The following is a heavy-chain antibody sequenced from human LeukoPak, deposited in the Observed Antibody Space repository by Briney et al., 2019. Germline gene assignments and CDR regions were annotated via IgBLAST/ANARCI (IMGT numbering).Heavy chain of an antibody. CDR1: GLSFSTYA. J-gene: IGHJ5*02. V-gene: IGHV3-30*04. D-gene: IGHD4-11*01. CDR2: ISYDGSLK. Sequence: GGSLRLSCVASGLSFSTYAMDWVRQAPGKGLEWVAVISYDGSLKYYGESVKGRFTISRDNSKDTLYLQMNNLRVEDTAAYYCARDALTVTTGFNWFDPWGQGTPVTVSS. CDR3: ARDALTVTTGFNWFDP.